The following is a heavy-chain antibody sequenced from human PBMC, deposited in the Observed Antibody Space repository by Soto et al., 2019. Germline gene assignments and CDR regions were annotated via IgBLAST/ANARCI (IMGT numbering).Heavy chain of an antibody. D-gene: IGHD6-19*01. CDR2: MSGSGDST. CDR3: AKAYVYSSGWYWFDP. V-gene: IGHV3-23*01. Sequence: GGSLRLSCAASGFTFSSSAMSWVRQAPGKGLEWVSAMSGSGDSTYYAESVKGRFTISRDNSKNTLYLQMNSLRAEDTAVYHCAKAYVYSSGWYWFDPWGQGTLVTGSS. J-gene: IGHJ5*02. CDR1: GFTFSSSA.